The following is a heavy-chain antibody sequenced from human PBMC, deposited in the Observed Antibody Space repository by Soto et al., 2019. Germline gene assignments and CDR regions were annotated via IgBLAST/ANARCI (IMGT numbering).Heavy chain of an antibody. CDR2: ISNDGSRD. V-gene: IGHV3-30*04. D-gene: IGHD3-9*01. Sequence: QVQLVESGGGVVQPGRSLTLSCAASGFTFSNHAIHWVRQAPGKGLEWVAVISNDGSRDYYADSVKGGFTMSRDNSKNTISLQMNSLRLEDAAVYYYARRLPHFDLLLVPFDYWGQGTLVTVSS. CDR1: GFTFSNHA. J-gene: IGHJ4*02. CDR3: ARRLPHFDLLLVPFDY.